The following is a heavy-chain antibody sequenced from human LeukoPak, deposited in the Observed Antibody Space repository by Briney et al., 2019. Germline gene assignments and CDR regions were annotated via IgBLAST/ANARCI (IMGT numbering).Heavy chain of an antibody. CDR1: DGSISSDSFY. J-gene: IGHJ4*02. V-gene: IGHV4-39*01. Sequence: SETLSLTCTVSDGSISSDSFYWGWMRQPPGKGLEWIGSMYYTGSYTGTTYYNPSLKSRLTISVDTSKNLCSLKLSSVAAADTAVYYCVGEEYGTGSYYKSSDWGQGTLVTVSS. CDR3: VGEEYGTGSYYKSSD. D-gene: IGHD3-10*01. CDR2: MYYTGSYTGTT.